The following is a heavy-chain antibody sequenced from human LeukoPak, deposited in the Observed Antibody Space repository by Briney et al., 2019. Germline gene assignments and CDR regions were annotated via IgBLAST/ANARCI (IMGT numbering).Heavy chain of an antibody. D-gene: IGHD5-24*01. V-gene: IGHV3-20*04. CDR2: INSNAAAT. CDR1: GFTFDDYG. CDR3: ARIDGYNAFNT. Sequence: GGSLRLSCAASGFTFDDYGMSWVRQAPGKGLEWVSTINSNAAATRYADSVNGRFTISRDNAKNSLYVQMNSLRAEDTALHYCARIDGYNAFNTWGQGTMVTVSS. J-gene: IGHJ3*02.